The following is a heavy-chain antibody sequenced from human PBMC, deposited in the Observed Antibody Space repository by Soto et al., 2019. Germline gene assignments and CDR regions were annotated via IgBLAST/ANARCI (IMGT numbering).Heavy chain of an antibody. CDR2: IHSTGTT. CDR3: AKDRGWNYKDFFDP. J-gene: IGHJ5*02. V-gene: IGHV4-4*07. D-gene: IGHD1-7*01. CDR1: GGSMNNFL. Sequence: SETLSLTCTVSGGSMNNFLWSWIRQPAGKGPEFIGHIHSTGTTRFNPSLASRVTLSVDTSRNQFSLTLSSVTAADTAVYFCAKDRGWNYKDFFDPWGQGILVTVS.